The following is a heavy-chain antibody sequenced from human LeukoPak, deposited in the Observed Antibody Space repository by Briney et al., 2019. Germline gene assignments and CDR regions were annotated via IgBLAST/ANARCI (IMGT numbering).Heavy chain of an antibody. J-gene: IGHJ3*02. Sequence: SETLSLTCAVSGGSFSGYHCSWIRQTPGKGLEWIGEVSQSGGASYNPSLKSRVTISVETSKNHFSLKLSSVTAADTAMYYCAGSYGGNAVGPFDIWGHGTMVTVSS. D-gene: IGHD4-23*01. V-gene: IGHV4-34*01. CDR1: GGSFSGYH. CDR2: VSQSGGA. CDR3: AGSYGGNAVGPFDI.